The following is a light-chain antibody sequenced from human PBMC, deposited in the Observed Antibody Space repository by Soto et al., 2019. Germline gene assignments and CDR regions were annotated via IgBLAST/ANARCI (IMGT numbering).Light chain of an antibody. Sequence: EIVMTQSPAPLSVSPGERATPSRRASQSVDINLAWYQKKAGQAPRLLIYGASTRATAIPARFSGSGSGTEFTLTISSLQSEDFAVYFCQHYNNWPWTFGQGTKVDI. CDR1: QSVDIN. V-gene: IGKV3-15*01. CDR2: GAS. CDR3: QHYNNWPWT. J-gene: IGKJ1*01.